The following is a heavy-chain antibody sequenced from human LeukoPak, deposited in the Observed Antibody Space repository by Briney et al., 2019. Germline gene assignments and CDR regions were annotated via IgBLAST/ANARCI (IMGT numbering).Heavy chain of an antibody. CDR1: GFTFSSYW. V-gene: IGHV3-7*01. D-gene: IGHD6-19*01. CDR3: ARGNLFTGWYDLYYFDY. J-gene: IGHJ4*02. Sequence: GGSLRLSCTASGFTFSSYWMSWVRQAPGKGLEWVANIKQDESEKYYVDSVKGRFTISRDNAKNSLYLQMNSLRAEGTAVYHCARGNLFTGWYDLYYFDYWGQGTLVTVSS. CDR2: IKQDESEK.